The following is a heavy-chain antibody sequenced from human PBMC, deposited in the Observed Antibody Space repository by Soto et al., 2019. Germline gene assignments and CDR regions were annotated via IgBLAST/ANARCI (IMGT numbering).Heavy chain of an antibody. V-gene: IGHV3-74*01. J-gene: IGHJ6*02. Sequence: EVQLVESGGGLLQPGGSLRLSCAASGFTFSNYWMNWFRQAPGKGLVWVSRINSDGSTTNYADSVKGRFTISRDNAKNTLHLQMNSLRADDTAVYYCARIDFWSGMDVWGQGTTVTVSS. CDR1: GFTFSNYW. D-gene: IGHD3-3*01. CDR2: INSDGSTT. CDR3: ARIDFWSGMDV.